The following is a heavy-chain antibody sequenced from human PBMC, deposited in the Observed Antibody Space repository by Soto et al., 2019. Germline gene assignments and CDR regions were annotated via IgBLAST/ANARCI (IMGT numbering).Heavy chain of an antibody. D-gene: IGHD3-10*01. CDR2: ISWNSGSI. CDR3: AKGARRFGSRPNLNWFDP. CDR1: GFTFDDYA. V-gene: IGHV3-9*01. Sequence: EVQLVESGGGLVQPGRSLRLSCAASGFTFDDYAMHWVRQAPGKGLEWVSGISWNSGSIGYADSVKGRFTISRDNAKNSLYLQMNSLRAVDTALYYCAKGARRFGSRPNLNWFDPWGQGTLVTVSS. J-gene: IGHJ5*02.